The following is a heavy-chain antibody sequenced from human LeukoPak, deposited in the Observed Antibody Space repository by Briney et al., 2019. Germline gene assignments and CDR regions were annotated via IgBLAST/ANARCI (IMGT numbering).Heavy chain of an antibody. V-gene: IGHV3-23*01. CDR3: AKDWIQFNRVFDCFDS. Sequence: GGSLRLSCATSGFTFNTNAMSWVRQAPGKGLEWVSTIGNTETFYADSVTGRFTISRDNSKNTVYLHMNSLRVEDTAVYYCAKDWIQFNRVFDCFDSWGQGTLVAVSS. CDR1: GFTFNTNA. CDR2: IGNTET. J-gene: IGHJ4*02. D-gene: IGHD2-21*01.